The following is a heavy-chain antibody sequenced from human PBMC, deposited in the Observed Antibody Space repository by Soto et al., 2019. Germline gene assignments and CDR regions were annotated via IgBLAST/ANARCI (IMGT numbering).Heavy chain of an antibody. CDR1: GFTFSSYA. CDR2: ISGSGGST. V-gene: IGHV3-23*01. D-gene: IGHD2-2*01. J-gene: IGHJ6*03. CDR3: AGHCSSTSCYALPDYYYYYMDV. Sequence: GGSLRLSCAASGFTFSSYAMSWVRQAPGKGLEWVSAISGSGGSTYYADSVKGRFTISRDNSKNTLYLQMNSLRAEDTAVYYCAGHCSSTSCYALPDYYYYYMDVWGKGTTVNVSS.